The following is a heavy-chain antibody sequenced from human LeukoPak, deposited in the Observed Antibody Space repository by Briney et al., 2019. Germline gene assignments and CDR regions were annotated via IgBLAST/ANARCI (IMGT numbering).Heavy chain of an antibody. CDR2: IKPDSGDT. D-gene: IGHD7-27*01. Sequence: GASVKVSCKASGYTFTVYYLHWVRQAPGQGLEWMGWIKPDSGDTHYVQKFQGRVTMTRDTSITTAYMELSLRTDDTAVYYCAKFDQDWGTSDYWGQGTVVTVSS. J-gene: IGHJ4*02. V-gene: IGHV1-2*02. CDR1: GYTFTVYY. CDR3: AKFDQDWGTSDY.